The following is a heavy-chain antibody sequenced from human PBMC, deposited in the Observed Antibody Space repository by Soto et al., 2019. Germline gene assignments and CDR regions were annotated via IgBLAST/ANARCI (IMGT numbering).Heavy chain of an antibody. CDR2: INHSGST. CDR1: GGSFSGYY. V-gene: IGHV4-34*01. Sequence: SETLSLTCAVYGGSFSGYYWSWIRQPPGKGLEWIGEINHSGSTNYNPSLKSRVTISVDTSKNQFSLKLSSVTAADTAVYYCARDGVVATIMFDYWGQGTLVTVSS. D-gene: IGHD5-12*01. CDR3: ARDGVVATIMFDY. J-gene: IGHJ4*02.